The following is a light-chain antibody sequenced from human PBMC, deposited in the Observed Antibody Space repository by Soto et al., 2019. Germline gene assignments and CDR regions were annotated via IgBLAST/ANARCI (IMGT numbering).Light chain of an antibody. J-gene: IGLJ3*02. CDR3: AVWDDSLNGWV. V-gene: IGLV1-44*01. CDR2: SNN. Sequence: QSVLTQPPSASGTRGQRVTISCSGSRSNIGSNTVNWYQQLPGTAPKLLIYSNNQRPSGVPDRFSGSKSGTSASLAISGLQSEDEAEYYCAVWDDSLNGWVFGGGTKLTVL. CDR1: RSNIGSNT.